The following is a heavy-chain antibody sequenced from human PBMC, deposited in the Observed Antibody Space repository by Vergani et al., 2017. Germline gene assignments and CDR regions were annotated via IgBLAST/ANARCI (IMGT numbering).Heavy chain of an antibody. D-gene: IGHD4-11*01. CDR1: GWSFTSYH. CDR3: ARVNTETNGHLYYYNYMDV. J-gene: IGHJ6*03. CDR2: IDHTGRP. V-gene: IGHV4-34*01. Sequence: QVQLQQWGGGLLKPSETLSLTCVVNGWSFTSYHWTWIRQSPGEGLEWVGDIDHTGRPAYNPSLKSRLTMSVDKSRNQFSLTLNSVTATDTAIYFCARVNTETNGHLYYYNYMDVWGQGTAVTVS.